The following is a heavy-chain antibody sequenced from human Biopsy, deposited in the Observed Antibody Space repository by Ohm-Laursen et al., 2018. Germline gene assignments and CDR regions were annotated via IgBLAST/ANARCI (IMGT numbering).Heavy chain of an antibody. CDR1: GDSVSDSFHF. D-gene: IGHD2-2*01. V-gene: IGHV4-61*01. Sequence: SETLSLTWAVSGDSVSDSFHFWSWIRQPPGKGLEWIGDVYYSGTTNYNPSLKSRLTISVDTSKNQFSLNLNSVTAADTAVYFCARDVKRYCSGTSCYSGYFGMDVWGQGTTVTVSS. CDR2: VYYSGTT. J-gene: IGHJ6*02. CDR3: ARDVKRYCSGTSCYSGYFGMDV.